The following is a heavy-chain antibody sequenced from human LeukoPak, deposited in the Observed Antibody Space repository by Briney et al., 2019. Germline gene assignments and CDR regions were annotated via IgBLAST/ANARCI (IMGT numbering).Heavy chain of an antibody. CDR1: GYTFTSYD. J-gene: IGHJ4*02. CDR3: ARRGKDGYNWVDY. D-gene: IGHD5-18*01. V-gene: IGHV1-8*01. CDR2: MNPNSGNT. Sequence: ASVKVSCKASGYTFTSYDINWVRQATGQGLEWMGWMNPNSGNTGYAQKFQGRVTMTRDTSTSTVYMELSSLRPEDTAVYYCARRGKDGYNWVDYWGQGTLVTVSS.